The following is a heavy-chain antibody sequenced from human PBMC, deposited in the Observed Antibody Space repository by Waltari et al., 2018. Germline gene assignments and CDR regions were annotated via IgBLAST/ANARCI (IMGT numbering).Heavy chain of an antibody. CDR3: ARGTLGTEGRFDY. J-gene: IGHJ4*02. CDR2: IYYSGST. CDR1: GGSVSSGRYY. D-gene: IGHD7-27*01. Sequence: QVQLQESGPGLVKPSETLSLTCTVSGGSVSSGRYYWSWIRQPPGKGLEWIGYIYYSGSTNYNPSLKSRVTISVDTSKNQFSLKLSSVTAADTAVYYCARGTLGTEGRFDYWGQGTLVTVSS. V-gene: IGHV4-61*01.